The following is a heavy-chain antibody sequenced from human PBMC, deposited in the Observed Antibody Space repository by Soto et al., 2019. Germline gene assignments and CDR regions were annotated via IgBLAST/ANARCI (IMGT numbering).Heavy chain of an antibody. V-gene: IGHV1-69*13. CDR2: IIPIFGTA. CDR1: GGTFSSYA. CDR3: ARDKDTAMATAYYYGMDG. D-gene: IGHD5-18*01. J-gene: IGHJ6*02. Sequence: SVKVSCKASGGTFSSYAISWVRQAPGQGLEWMGGIIPIFGTANYAQKFQGRVTITADESTSTAYMELSSLRSEDTAVYYCARDKDTAMATAYYYGMDGWGQGTTVTVSS.